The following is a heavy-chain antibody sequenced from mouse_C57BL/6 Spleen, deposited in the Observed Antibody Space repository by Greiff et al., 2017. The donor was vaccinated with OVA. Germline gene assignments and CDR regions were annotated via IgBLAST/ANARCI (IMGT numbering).Heavy chain of an antibody. D-gene: IGHD2-4*01. CDR1: GYTFTDYN. Sequence: VQLKESGPELVKPGASVKIPCKASGYTFTDYNMDWVKQSHGKSLEWIGDINPNNGGTIYNQKFKGKATLTVDKSSSTAYMELRSLTSEDTAVYYCAYYDYDEGFAYWGQGTLVTVSA. J-gene: IGHJ3*01. V-gene: IGHV1-18*01. CDR3: AYYDYDEGFAY. CDR2: INPNNGGT.